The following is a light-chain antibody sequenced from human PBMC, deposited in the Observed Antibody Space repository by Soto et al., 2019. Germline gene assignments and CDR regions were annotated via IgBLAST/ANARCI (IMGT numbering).Light chain of an antibody. CDR1: QSVSNNF. V-gene: IGKV3-20*01. Sequence: IVLTQSPGTLSLSPGERATLSCRASQSVSNNFLAWYQYKPGQAPRLVIYGTSSRFTGIPDRFSGSGSGTDFTLTIRRLEPADFAVYYCQQYGGSPRTFGQGTRLETK. J-gene: IGKJ5*01. CDR3: QQYGGSPRT. CDR2: GTS.